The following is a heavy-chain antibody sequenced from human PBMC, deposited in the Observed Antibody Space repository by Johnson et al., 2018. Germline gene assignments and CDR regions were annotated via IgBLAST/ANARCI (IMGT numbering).Heavy chain of an antibody. V-gene: IGHV3-30*18. CDR3: AKYSTYKRAAVLPDAFDI. CDR1: GFTFSSYG. CDR2: ISYDGSNK. J-gene: IGHJ3*02. D-gene: IGHD1-14*01. Sequence: QVQLVQSGGGVVQPGRSLRLSCAASGFTFSSYGMHWVRQAPGKGLEWVAVISYDGSNKYYADSVKGRFTISRDNSKNTLYLQINSRRAEDTAVSYCAKYSTYKRAAVLPDAFDIWGQGTMVTVSS.